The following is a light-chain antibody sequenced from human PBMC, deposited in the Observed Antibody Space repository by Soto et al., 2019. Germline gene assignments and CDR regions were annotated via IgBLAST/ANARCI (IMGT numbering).Light chain of an antibody. CDR2: GAS. J-gene: IGKJ5*01. CDR3: QQYNHWSSIT. V-gene: IGKV3-15*01. CDR1: QSIASN. Sequence: EIVLTQSPATLSVSPGERATLSCRASQSIASNLGWYQHKPGQAPRLLIYGASTRGTGIPARFSGSGSGTEFTLTISSLQSEDSAVYYCQQYNHWSSITFGQGTRLEIE.